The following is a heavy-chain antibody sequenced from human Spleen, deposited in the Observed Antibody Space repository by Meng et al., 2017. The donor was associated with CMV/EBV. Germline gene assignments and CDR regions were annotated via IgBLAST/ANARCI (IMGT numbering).Heavy chain of an antibody. Sequence: GESLKISCAASGFTFSSYWMSWVRQAPGKGLEWVANIKQDGSEKYYVDSVKGRFTISRDNARNSLYLQMNSLRAEDTALYYCVKDGAATGAFDIWGQGTVVTVSS. CDR2: IKQDGSEK. V-gene: IGHV3-7*03. CDR3: VKDGAATGAFDI. J-gene: IGHJ3*02. D-gene: IGHD6-13*01. CDR1: GFTFSSYW.